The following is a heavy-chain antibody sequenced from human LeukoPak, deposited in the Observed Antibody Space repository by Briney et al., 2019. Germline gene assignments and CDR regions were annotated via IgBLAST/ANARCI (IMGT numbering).Heavy chain of an antibody. V-gene: IGHV3-48*04. CDR3: ACSTAWYGIQY. CDR1: GLTFSSYS. D-gene: IGHD2-2*01. CDR2: ISSSSSTI. Sequence: GGSLRLSCAASGLTFSSYSMHWVRQAPGKGLEWISYISSSSSTIYYADSVKGRFTISRDNAENSLFLVMNSLRAEDTAVYYCACSTAWYGIQYWGQGTLIAVSS. J-gene: IGHJ4*02.